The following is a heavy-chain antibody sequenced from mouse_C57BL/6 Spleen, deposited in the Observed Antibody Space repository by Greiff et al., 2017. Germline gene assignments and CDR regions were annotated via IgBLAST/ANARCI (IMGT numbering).Heavy chain of an antibody. CDR3: ARPGVVANWYFGV. CDR2: IDPSDSYT. Sequence: QVQLQQPGAELVMPGASVKLSCKASGYTFTSYWMHWVKQRPGQGLEWIGDIDPSDSYTNYNQKFKGKSTLTVDKSSSTAYMQRSSLTSEDSAVYYGARPGVVANWYFGVWGTGTTVTVSS. D-gene: IGHD1-1*01. V-gene: IGHV1-69*01. CDR1: GYTFTSYW. J-gene: IGHJ1*03.